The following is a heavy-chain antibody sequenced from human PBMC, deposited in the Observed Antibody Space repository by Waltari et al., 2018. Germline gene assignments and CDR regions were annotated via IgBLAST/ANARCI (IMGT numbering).Heavy chain of an antibody. CDR3: ARQRYYNDRSGPRGWRLDY. Sequence: QPQLQESGPGLVKPSETLSLTCIVTGGSVTSSTYYWAWIRQPPGKGLEWIGRVFYTGTTYHNPSLESRVTISADTSSDQFSLNLSSVSAADTAVYYCARQRYYNDRSGPRGWRLDYWGQGALVAVSS. V-gene: IGHV4-39*01. CDR1: GGSVTSSTYY. J-gene: IGHJ4*02. CDR2: VFYTGTT. D-gene: IGHD3-22*01.